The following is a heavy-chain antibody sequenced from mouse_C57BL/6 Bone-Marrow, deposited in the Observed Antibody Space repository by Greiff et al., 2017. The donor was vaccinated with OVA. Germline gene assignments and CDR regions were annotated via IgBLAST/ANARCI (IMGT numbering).Heavy chain of an antibody. J-gene: IGHJ1*03. CDR3: ARNYGSSWHWYFDV. V-gene: IGHV15-2*01. CDR2: ILPSIGRT. Sequence: VQLQQSGSELRSPGSSVKLSCTDFDSDVFPIAYMSWVRQKPGHGFEWIGGILPSIGRTFYGEKFEDKATLAAATLSTTAYLELNSLTYEDAAIYYCARNYGSSWHWYFDVGGTGTTGTASA. CDR1: DSDVFPIAY. D-gene: IGHD1-1*01.